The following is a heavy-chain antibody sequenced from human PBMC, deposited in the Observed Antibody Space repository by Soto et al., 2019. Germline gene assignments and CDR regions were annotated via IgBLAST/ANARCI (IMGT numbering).Heavy chain of an antibody. CDR1: GYSFTSYW. Sequence: GESLKISCKGSGYSFTSYWISWVRQMPGKGLEWMGRIDPSDSYTNYSPSFQGHVTISADKSISTAYLQWSSLKASDTAMYYCARPQVRLGTEADYYYGMDVWGQGTTVTVSS. V-gene: IGHV5-10-1*01. CDR2: IDPSDSYT. CDR3: ARPQVRLGTEADYYYGMDV. J-gene: IGHJ6*02. D-gene: IGHD2-21*01.